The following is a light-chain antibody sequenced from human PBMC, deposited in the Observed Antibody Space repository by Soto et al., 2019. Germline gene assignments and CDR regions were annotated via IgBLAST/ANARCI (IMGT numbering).Light chain of an antibody. CDR2: GAS. CDR3: QQYDSWPVT. Sequence: EIVMTQSPATMSVSPGDRATLSCRASQSVSSKLAWYQQKPGQAPRLLIYGASTRDTGLPGRFSGSGSGTEFTLTISSLQSEDSAVYYCQQYDSWPVTFGGGTKVDIK. V-gene: IGKV3-15*01. J-gene: IGKJ4*01. CDR1: QSVSSK.